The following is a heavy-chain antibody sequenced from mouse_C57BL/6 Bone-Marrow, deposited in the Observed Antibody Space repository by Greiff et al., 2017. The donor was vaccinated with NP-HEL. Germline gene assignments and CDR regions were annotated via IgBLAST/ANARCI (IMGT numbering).Heavy chain of an antibody. CDR2: IWSGGIT. Sequence: QVQLKQSGPGLVQPSPLLALPRTVSVFSLTSYGVHWVRHSPGKGLEWLGVIWSGGITDYNAAFISRLSISKDNSKSQVFFKMNSLQADDTAIYYCARNGGYDYNWFAYWGQGTLVTVSA. CDR3: ARNGGYDYNWFAY. D-gene: IGHD2-4*01. V-gene: IGHV2-2*01. J-gene: IGHJ3*01. CDR1: VFSLTSYG.